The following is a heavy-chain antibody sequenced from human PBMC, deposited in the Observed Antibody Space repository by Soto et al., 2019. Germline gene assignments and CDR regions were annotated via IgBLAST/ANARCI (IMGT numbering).Heavy chain of an antibody. CDR1: GGSISSYY. Sequence: PSETLSLTCTVSGGSISSYYWSWIRQPPGKGLEWIGYIYYSGSTNYNPSLKSRVTISVDTSKNQFSLKLSSVTAADTAVYYCATYYDILTGSTFDSCGQGTLVPVSS. CDR3: ATYYDILTGSTFDS. J-gene: IGHJ4*02. CDR2: IYYSGST. V-gene: IGHV4-59*12. D-gene: IGHD3-9*01.